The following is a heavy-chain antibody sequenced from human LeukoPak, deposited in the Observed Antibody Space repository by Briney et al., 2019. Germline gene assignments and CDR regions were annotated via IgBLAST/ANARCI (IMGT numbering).Heavy chain of an antibody. V-gene: IGHV4-34*01. CDR1: GGSFSGYY. CDR3: ARGVGYCSSTSCFHYYYYYGMDV. D-gene: IGHD2-2*01. CDR2: INHSGST. Sequence: TSETLSLTCAVYGGSFSGYYWSWIRQPPGKGLEWIGEINHSGSTNYNPSLKSRVTISVDTSKNQFSLKLSSVTAADTAVYYCARGVGYCSSTSCFHYYYYYGMDVWGQGTTVTVSS. J-gene: IGHJ6*02.